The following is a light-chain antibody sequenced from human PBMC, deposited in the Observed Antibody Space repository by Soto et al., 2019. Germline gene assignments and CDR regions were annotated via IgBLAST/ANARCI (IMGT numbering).Light chain of an antibody. CDR3: QQYYSFPLT. Sequence: DIPMTQSLSTLSAAVEVKANINFGASQSLDNCLAWYQQKPGKAPELLIYAASTLQSGVPSRFSGSGSGTDFTLTISCLQSEDFATYYCQQYYSFPLTFGGGTKVDIK. J-gene: IGKJ4*01. CDR2: AAS. V-gene: IGKV1-5*01. CDR1: QSLDNC.